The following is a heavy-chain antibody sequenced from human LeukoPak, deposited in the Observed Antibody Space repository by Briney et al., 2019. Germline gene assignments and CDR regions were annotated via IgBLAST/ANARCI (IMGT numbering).Heavy chain of an antibody. V-gene: IGHV4-59*01. CDR2: IYYSGST. CDR1: GGSISSYY. Sequence: PSETPSLTCTVSGGSISSYYRSWIRQPPGKGLEWIGYIYYSGSTNYNPSLKSRVTISVDTSKNQSSLKLSSVTAADTAVYYCARQSRYYDSSGYYYFDYWGQGTLVTVSS. CDR3: ARQSRYYDSSGYYYFDY. D-gene: IGHD3-22*01. J-gene: IGHJ4*02.